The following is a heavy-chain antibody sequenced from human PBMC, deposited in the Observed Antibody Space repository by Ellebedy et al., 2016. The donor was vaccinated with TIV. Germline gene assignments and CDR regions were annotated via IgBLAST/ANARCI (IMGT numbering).Heavy chain of an antibody. CDR3: ARDPNGSGWYPVDP. CDR1: GFTFSSYG. Sequence: GESLKISXAASGFTFSSYGMHWVRQAPGKGLEWVAVISYDGSNKYYADSVKGRFTISRDNSKNTLYLQMNSLRAEDTAVYYCARDPNGSGWYPVDPWGQGTLVTVSS. V-gene: IGHV3-30*03. D-gene: IGHD6-19*01. J-gene: IGHJ5*02. CDR2: ISYDGSNK.